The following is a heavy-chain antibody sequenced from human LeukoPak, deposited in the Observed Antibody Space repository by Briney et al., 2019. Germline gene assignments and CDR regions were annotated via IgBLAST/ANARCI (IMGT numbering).Heavy chain of an antibody. CDR3: AKDLYLRFLEWLLYPFDY. J-gene: IGHJ4*02. CDR1: GFTFSGSA. Sequence: GGSLRLSCAASGFTFSGSAMHWVRQASGKGLEWVGRIRSKANSYATAYAASVKGRFTISRDDSKNTAYLQMNSLKTEDTAVYYCAKDLYLRFLEWLLYPFDYWGQGTLVTVSS. V-gene: IGHV3-73*01. CDR2: IRSKANSYAT. D-gene: IGHD3-3*01.